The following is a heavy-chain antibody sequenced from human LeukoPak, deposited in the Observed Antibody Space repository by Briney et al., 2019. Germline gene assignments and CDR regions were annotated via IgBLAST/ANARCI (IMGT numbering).Heavy chain of an antibody. CDR3: SWYSGYLYMDL. CDR2: ISYRSSDI. V-gene: IGHV3-21*01. CDR1: GFTLSGYN. J-gene: IGHJ6*03. D-gene: IGHD6-13*01. Sequence: GGSLRLSCAASGFTLSGYNMKWVRQAPGKGLEWVSSISYRSSDIEYADSVRGRFTISRDNAKQSLYLQMSGLRAEDTAVYSSSWYSGYLYMDLWGKGTTVTVSS.